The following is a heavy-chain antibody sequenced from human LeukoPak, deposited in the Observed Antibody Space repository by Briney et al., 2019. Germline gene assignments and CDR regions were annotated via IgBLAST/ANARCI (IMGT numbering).Heavy chain of an antibody. CDR3: ARARRIQLWPYYYGTDV. V-gene: IGHV3-53*01. D-gene: IGHD5-18*01. CDR2: IYSGGST. J-gene: IGHJ6*02. CDR1: GFTVSSNY. Sequence: GGSLRLSCAASGFTVSSNYMSWVRQAPGKGLEWVSVIYSGGSTYYADSVKGRFTISRDNSKNTLYLQMNSLRAEDTAVYYCARARRIQLWPYYYGTDVWGQGTTVTVSS.